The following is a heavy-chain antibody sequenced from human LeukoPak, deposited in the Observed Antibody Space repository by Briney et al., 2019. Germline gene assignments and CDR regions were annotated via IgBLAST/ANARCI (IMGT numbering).Heavy chain of an antibody. V-gene: IGHV3-23*01. CDR1: GFTFSSYA. Sequence: GRSLRLSCATSGFTFSSYAMSWVRQAPGKGLEWVSTISGSGGSTYCADSVKGRVTISRDNSKNTLYLQMNSLRVEDTAVYYCVKGGNYYDSSAYYDYFDYWGQGTLVTVSS. CDR3: VKGGNYYDSSAYYDYFDY. D-gene: IGHD3-22*01. CDR2: ISGSGGST. J-gene: IGHJ4*02.